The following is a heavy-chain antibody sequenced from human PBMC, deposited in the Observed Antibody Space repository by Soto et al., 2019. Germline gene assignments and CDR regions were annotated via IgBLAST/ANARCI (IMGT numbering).Heavy chain of an antibody. D-gene: IGHD2-21*02. CDR1: GCTFTSDD. CDR3: ARTNCGGDCYLPTMAFDY. CDR2: INPSGGST. V-gene: IGHV1-46*01. Sequence: ASVKRSCKASGCTFTSDDMQWVGQARAQWREWMGIINPSGGSTSYAQKFQGRVTMTRDTSTSTVYMELSSLRSEDTAVYYCARTNCGGDCYLPTMAFDYWGQGTLVTVSS. J-gene: IGHJ4*02.